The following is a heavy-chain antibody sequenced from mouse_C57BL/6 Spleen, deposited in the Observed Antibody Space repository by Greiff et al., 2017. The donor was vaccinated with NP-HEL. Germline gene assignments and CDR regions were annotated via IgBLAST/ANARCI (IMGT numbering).Heavy chain of an antibody. V-gene: IGHV2-2*01. CDR3: ARKDYSNYLWYFDV. Sequence: VQLKESGPGLVQPSQSLSITCTVSGFSLTSYGVHWVRQSPGKGLEWLGVIWSGGSTDYNAAFISRLSISKDNSKSQVFFKMNSLQADDTAIYYCARKDYSNYLWYFDVWGTGTTVTVSS. CDR2: IWSGGST. CDR1: GFSLTSYG. J-gene: IGHJ1*03. D-gene: IGHD2-5*01.